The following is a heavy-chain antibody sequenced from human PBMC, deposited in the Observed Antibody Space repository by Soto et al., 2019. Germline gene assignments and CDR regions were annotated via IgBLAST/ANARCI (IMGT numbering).Heavy chain of an antibody. V-gene: IGHV3-21*03. CDR2: ISSTTNYI. CDR1: GFTFTRYS. D-gene: IGHD5-12*01. J-gene: IGHJ4*02. CDR3: AKEVPTNPLDS. Sequence: PGGSLRLSCAASGFTFTRYSMNWVSQAPGKGLEWVSSISSTTNYIYYGDSVRGRFTISRDNSKSTLYLQMNSLRTEDTAVYYCAKEVPTNPLDSWGQGTLVTVSS.